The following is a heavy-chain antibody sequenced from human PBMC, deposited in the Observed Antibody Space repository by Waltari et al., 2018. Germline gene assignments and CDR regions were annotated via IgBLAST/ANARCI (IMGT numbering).Heavy chain of an antibody. CDR1: GGSISSTNYY. V-gene: IGHV4-39*01. Sequence: QLRLQESGPGLVKPSDTLSLTCTVSGGSISSTNYYWGWIRQPPGKGLEWIGSIYYSGNTYYNPSLKSRVTMSADTSKNQFSLKLSSGTAADTAVYYCARHQDWVVVSATWFDPWGQGTLVTVSS. D-gene: IGHD2-21*02. CDR2: IYYSGNT. J-gene: IGHJ5*02. CDR3: ARHQDWVVVSATWFDP.